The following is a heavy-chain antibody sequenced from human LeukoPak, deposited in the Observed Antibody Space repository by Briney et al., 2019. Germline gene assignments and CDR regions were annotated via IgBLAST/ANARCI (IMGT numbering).Heavy chain of an antibody. CDR1: GYTFTSYG. D-gene: IGHD3-22*01. Sequence: ASVKVSCKASGYTFTSYGISWVRQAPGQGLEWMGWISAYNGNTNYAQKLQGRVTMTTDTSTSTAYMELRSLRSDDTAVYYCARDSANYYDSQPDYWGQGTLVTVSS. CDR3: ARDSANYYDSQPDY. CDR2: ISAYNGNT. V-gene: IGHV1-18*01. J-gene: IGHJ4*02.